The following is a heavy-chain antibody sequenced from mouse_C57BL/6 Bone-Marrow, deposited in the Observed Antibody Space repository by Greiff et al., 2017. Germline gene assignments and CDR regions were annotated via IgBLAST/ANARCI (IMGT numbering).Heavy chain of an antibody. CDR1: GYSFTSYY. V-gene: IGHV1-66*01. CDR2: ICPGGGNT. CDR3: ASPSYYSNWYFDV. Sequence: VMLVESGPELVKPGASVKISCKASGYSFTSYYIHWVKQRPGQGLEWIGWICPGGGNTKYNEKFKGKATLTPDTSSSTAYMQLSSLTSEDSAVYDCASPSYYSNWYFDVWGKGTTVTVSS. D-gene: IGHD2-5*01. J-gene: IGHJ1*03.